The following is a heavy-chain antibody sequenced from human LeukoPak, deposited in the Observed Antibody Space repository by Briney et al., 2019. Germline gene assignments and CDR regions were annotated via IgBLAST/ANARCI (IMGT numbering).Heavy chain of an antibody. Sequence: PGGSLRLSCAASGFTFSSYWISWVRQVPGKGLAWVANIKLDGSEKYYVDSVKGRFTIYRDDAKNSLYLQTTSLRAEDTAAYYCARINSVNYYFDYWGQGTLVAVSS. CDR1: GFTFSSYW. CDR2: IKLDGSEK. D-gene: IGHD5/OR15-5a*01. V-gene: IGHV3-7*01. J-gene: IGHJ4*02. CDR3: ARINSVNYYFDY.